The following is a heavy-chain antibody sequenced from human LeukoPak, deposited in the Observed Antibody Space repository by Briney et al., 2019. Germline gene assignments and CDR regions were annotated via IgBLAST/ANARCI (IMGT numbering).Heavy chain of an antibody. CDR1: GFSFSSYA. D-gene: IGHD3-10*01. CDR2: ISTSGGVT. Sequence: GGSLRLSCAASGFSFSSYAMSWVRQTPGRGLEWVSAISTSGGVTYHADSVKGRFTISRDNSKNTLYLQMNSLRAEDTAVYYCAKYDYFGSGSYYNSFDYWGQGTLVSVSS. V-gene: IGHV3-23*01. CDR3: AKYDYFGSGSYYNSFDY. J-gene: IGHJ4*02.